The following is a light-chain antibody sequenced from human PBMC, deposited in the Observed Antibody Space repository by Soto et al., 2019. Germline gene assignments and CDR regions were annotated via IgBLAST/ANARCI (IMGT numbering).Light chain of an antibody. CDR3: SSYTSSPLSV. J-gene: IGLJ1*01. CDR1: SSDVGGYNY. Sequence: QSALTQPASVSGSPGQSITISCTGTSSDVGGYNYVSWYQQHPGKAPKLMIYDVSNRPSGVSNRFSGSKSGNTASLTISGLQAEDEADYYCSSYTSSPLSVFGTGTKGPS. CDR2: DVS. V-gene: IGLV2-14*01.